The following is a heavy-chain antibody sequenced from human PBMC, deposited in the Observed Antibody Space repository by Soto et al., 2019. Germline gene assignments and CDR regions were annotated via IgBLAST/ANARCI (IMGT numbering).Heavy chain of an antibody. D-gene: IGHD3-22*01. V-gene: IGHV1-2*04. Sequence: ASVKVSCKASGYTFTGYYMHWVRQAPGQGLEWMGWINPNSGGTNYAQKFQGWVTMTRDTSISTAYMELGRLRSDDTAVYYCARGPWWVVGSGYPEVYFQHWGQGTLVTVSS. CDR3: ARGPWWVVGSGYPEVYFQH. CDR2: INPNSGGT. J-gene: IGHJ1*01. CDR1: GYTFTGYY.